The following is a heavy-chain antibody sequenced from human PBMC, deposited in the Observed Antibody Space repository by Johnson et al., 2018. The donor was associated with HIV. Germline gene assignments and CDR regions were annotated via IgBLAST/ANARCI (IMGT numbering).Heavy chain of an antibody. CDR2: INWNGGST. CDR3: ARVTRYNWNSDAFDI. V-gene: IGHV3-20*04. D-gene: IGHD1-1*01. Sequence: VQLVESGGGVVRPGGSLRLSCAATGFTFDDYGMSWVRQAPGKGLEWVSGINWNGGSTGSADSVKGRFTISRDNAKNSLYLQMNSLRAEETALYYCARVTRYNWNSDAFDIWGQGTMVTVSS. J-gene: IGHJ3*02. CDR1: GFTFDDYG.